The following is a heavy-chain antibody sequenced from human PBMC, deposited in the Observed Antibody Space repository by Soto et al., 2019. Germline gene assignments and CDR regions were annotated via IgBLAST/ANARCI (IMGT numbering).Heavy chain of an antibody. CDR3: ASGSLYGSGSYPVDY. Sequence: QVQLVQSGAEVKKPGSSVNVSCKASGGTFSNHLISWVRQAPGQGLEWMGTIIPLFGILNYAQKLQGRVTISADKSKXTAYMELSSLRSDDTAVYYCASGSLYGSGSYPVDYWGQGTLVTVSS. V-gene: IGHV1-69*02. CDR1: GGTFSNHL. J-gene: IGHJ4*01. D-gene: IGHD3-10*01. CDR2: IIPLFGIL.